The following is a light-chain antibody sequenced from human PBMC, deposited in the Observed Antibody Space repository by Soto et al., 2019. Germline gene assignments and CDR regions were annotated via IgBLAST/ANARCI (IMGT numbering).Light chain of an antibody. Sequence: HSALTQPPVSAGSPGQAGTSSSTGNSSDVGGYNYVSWYQQHPGKAPKLMIYEVSKRPSGVPDRFSGSKSGNTASLTVSGLQAEDEADYYCSSYASSNNYVFGTGTKVTVL. CDR2: EVS. CDR3: SSYASSNNYV. J-gene: IGLJ1*01. V-gene: IGLV2-8*01. CDR1: SSDVGGYNY.